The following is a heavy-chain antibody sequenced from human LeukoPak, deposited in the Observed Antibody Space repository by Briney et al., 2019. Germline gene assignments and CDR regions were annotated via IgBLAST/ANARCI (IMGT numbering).Heavy chain of an antibody. J-gene: IGHJ6*03. CDR2: ISSSSSYI. Sequence: KTGGSLRLSCAASGFTFSSYSMNWVRQAPGKGLEWVSSISSSSSYIYYADSVKGRFTISRDNAKNSLYLQMNSLRAEDTAVYYCARDGVVVVPAAMPSPTRSPFDYYYYMDVWGKGTTVTVSS. V-gene: IGHV3-21*01. D-gene: IGHD2-2*01. CDR1: GFTFSSYS. CDR3: ARDGVVVVPAAMPSPTRSPFDYYYYMDV.